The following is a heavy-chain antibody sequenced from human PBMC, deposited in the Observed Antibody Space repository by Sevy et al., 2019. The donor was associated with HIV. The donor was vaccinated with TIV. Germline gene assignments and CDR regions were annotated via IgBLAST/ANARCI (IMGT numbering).Heavy chain of an antibody. D-gene: IGHD1-26*01. CDR3: ATRGTNSGSFSY. CDR2: IKSKTDGETT. Sequence: GGSLRLSCAASGFTFSNAWMNWVRQAPGKRLEWVGRIKSKTDGETTDYAAPVKGRFTISRDDSKNTLFLQMNSLKIEDTAVYYCATRGTNSGSFSYWGQGILVTVSS. CDR1: GFTFSNAW. V-gene: IGHV3-15*01. J-gene: IGHJ4*02.